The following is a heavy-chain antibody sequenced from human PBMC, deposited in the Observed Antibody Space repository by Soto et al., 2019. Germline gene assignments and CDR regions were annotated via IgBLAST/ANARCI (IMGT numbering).Heavy chain of an antibody. J-gene: IGHJ6*02. Sequence: SVKVSCKASGGTFSSYAISWVRQAPGQGLEWMGGIIPIFGTANYAQKFQGRVTITADESTSTAYMELSSLRSEDTAVYYCARAPSYYDFWSGYSGMDVWGQGTTVTVSS. CDR2: IIPIFGTA. CDR3: ARAPSYYDFWSGYSGMDV. V-gene: IGHV1-69*13. CDR1: GGTFSSYA. D-gene: IGHD3-3*01.